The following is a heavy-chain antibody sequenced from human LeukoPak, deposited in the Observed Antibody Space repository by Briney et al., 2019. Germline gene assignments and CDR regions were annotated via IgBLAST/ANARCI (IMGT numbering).Heavy chain of an antibody. J-gene: IGHJ4*02. V-gene: IGHV3-74*01. CDR3: AKDGNYYGSGSYYITPFDY. Sequence: GGSLRLSCAASGFTVSSNYMSWVRQAPGKGLVWVSRIKSDGSSTDYADSVKGRFTISRDNAKNTLYLQMNSLRAEDTAVYYCAKDGNYYGSGSYYITPFDYWGQGTLVTVSS. CDR2: IKSDGSST. D-gene: IGHD3-10*01. CDR1: GFTVSSNY.